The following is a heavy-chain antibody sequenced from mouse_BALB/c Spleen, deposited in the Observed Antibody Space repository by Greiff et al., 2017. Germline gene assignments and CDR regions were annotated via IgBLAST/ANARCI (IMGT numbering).Heavy chain of an antibody. CDR1: GYSITSDYA. CDR2: ISYSGST. D-gene: IGHD1-2*01. Sequence: EVQLQQSGPGLVKPSQSLSLTCTVTGYSITSDYAWNWIRQFPGNKLEWMGYISYSGSTSYNPSLKSRISITRDTSKNQFFLQLNSVTTEDTATYYGARGTTATDYWGQGTTLTVSS. CDR3: ARGTTATDY. J-gene: IGHJ2*01. V-gene: IGHV3-2*02.